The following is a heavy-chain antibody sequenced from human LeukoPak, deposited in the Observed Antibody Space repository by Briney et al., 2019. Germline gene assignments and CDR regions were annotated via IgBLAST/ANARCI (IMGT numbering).Heavy chain of an antibody. D-gene: IGHD3-16*01. J-gene: IGHJ5*02. V-gene: IGHV4-39*01. CDR1: GDSITTNSYW. CDR3: ARRGIWDLQIGNWFDP. Sequence: PSETLSLTCSIPGDSITTNSYWWGWIRPSPGKGLVWIGSIYSSGNSYYNPSLKTRATISPDTSKNQYSLRLTSVTAADTAIYYCARRGIWDLQIGNWFDPWGQGILVIVSS. CDR2: IYSSGNS.